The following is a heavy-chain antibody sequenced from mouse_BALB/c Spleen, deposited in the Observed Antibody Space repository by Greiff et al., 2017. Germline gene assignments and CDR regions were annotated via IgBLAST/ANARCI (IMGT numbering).Heavy chain of an antibody. V-gene: IGHV5-9-4*01. D-gene: IGHD1-1*01. J-gene: IGHJ4*01. CDR1: GFTFSSYA. Sequence: EVQLVESGGGLVKPGGSLKLSCAASGFTFSSYAMSWVRQSPEKRLEWVAEISSGGSYTYYPDTVTGRFTISRDNAKNTLYLEMSSLRSEDTAMYYCARDEGSSPHYYAMDYWGQGTSVTVSS. CDR3: ARDEGSSPHYYAMDY. CDR2: ISSGGSYT.